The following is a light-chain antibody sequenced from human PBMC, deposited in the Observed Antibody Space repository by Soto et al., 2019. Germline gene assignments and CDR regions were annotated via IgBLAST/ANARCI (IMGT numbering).Light chain of an antibody. CDR1: QSISVH. CDR3: QLSYITPYT. Sequence: DIQMTQSPSSLSASVGDTVTITCRASQSISVHLNWYQQKPGKVPKLLIYAASNLQSGVPSSFSGSGSETDFALTISSLQHEDFATYYCQLSYITPYTFGQGTKLQIK. CDR2: AAS. J-gene: IGKJ2*01. V-gene: IGKV1-39*01.